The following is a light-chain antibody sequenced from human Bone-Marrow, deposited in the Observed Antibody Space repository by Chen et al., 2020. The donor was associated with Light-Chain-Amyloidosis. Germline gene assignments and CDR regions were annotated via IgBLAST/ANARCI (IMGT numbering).Light chain of an antibody. J-gene: IGLJ3*02. CDR3: QVWDRSSDRPV. CDR2: DDS. CDR1: NIGSTS. V-gene: IGLV3-21*02. Sequence: SSVLPPPSSVSVAPGQTATIACGGNNIGSTSVHWYQQTPGQAPLLVVYDDSDRPSGIPERLSGSNSGNTATLTISRVEAGDEADYYCQVWDRSSDRPVFGGGTKLTVL.